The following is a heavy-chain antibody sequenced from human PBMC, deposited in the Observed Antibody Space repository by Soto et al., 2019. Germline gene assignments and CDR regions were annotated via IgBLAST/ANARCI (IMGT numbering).Heavy chain of an antibody. J-gene: IGHJ4*02. CDR3: ASGWFGEFVYYFDY. D-gene: IGHD3-10*01. Sequence: ASVKVSCKASGYTFTSYGISWVRQAHGQGLEWMGWIFAHNGNTNYAQKLQGRVTMTTDTSTSTAYMELRSLGSDDTAVYYCASGWFGEFVYYFDYWGQGTLVTVSS. V-gene: IGHV1-18*01. CDR2: IFAHNGNT. CDR1: GYTFTSYG.